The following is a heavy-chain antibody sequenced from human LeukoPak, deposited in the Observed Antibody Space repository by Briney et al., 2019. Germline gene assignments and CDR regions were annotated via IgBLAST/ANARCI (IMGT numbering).Heavy chain of an antibody. CDR3: ARDLRLLWFGELSSGDNWFDP. D-gene: IGHD3-10*01. J-gene: IGHJ5*02. V-gene: IGHV1-18*01. CDR2: ISAYNGNT. CDR1: GYTFTSYG. Sequence: GASVKVSCKASGYTFTSYGISWVRQAPGQGLEWMGWISAYNGNTNYAQKLQGRVTMTTDTSTSTAYMELRSLRSDDTAVYYCARDLRLLWFGELSSGDNWFDPWGQGTLVTVSS.